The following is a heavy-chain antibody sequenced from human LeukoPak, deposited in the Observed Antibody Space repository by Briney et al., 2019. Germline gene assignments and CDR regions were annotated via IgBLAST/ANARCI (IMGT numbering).Heavy chain of an antibody. D-gene: IGHD3-22*01. V-gene: IGHV1-2*02. CDR2: INPNSGGT. CDR1: GYTFTGYY. CDR3: ARDGDSSGYGRYKYYFDY. Sequence: ASVKVSCKASGYTFTGYYMHWVRQAPGQGLEWMGWINPNSGGTNYAQKFQGRVTMTRDTSISTAYMELSSLRAEDTAVYYCARDGDSSGYGRYKYYFDYWGQGTLVTVSS. J-gene: IGHJ4*02.